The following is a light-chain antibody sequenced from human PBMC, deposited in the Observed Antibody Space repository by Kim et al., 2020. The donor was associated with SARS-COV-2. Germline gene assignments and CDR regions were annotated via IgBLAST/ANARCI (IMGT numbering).Light chain of an antibody. CDR3: LLGYSDGRRV. CDR2: DTT. J-gene: IGLJ3*02. Sequence: GGTVILTCGSSTGTVSSGHGPCWFQQKAGQAARTLIYDTTNTHAWTPARFSGCLLGARAALTLSGAQHEDEAEYYCLLGYSDGRRVFGGRTQLTVL. CDR1: TGTVSSGHG. V-gene: IGLV7-46*01.